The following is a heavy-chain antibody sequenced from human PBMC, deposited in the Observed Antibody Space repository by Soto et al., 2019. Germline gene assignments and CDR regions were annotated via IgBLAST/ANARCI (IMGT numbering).Heavy chain of an antibody. Sequence: SHTLSLTCAISVDSVSSNSAAWNWIRQSPSRGLEWLGRTYYRSKWYNDYAVSVKSRITVNTETSKNQFSLQLNSVTPEDTAVYYCARGYSGYDYGLGAFDIWGQGTMVTVSS. CDR1: VDSVSSNSAA. J-gene: IGHJ3*02. CDR2: TYYRSKWYN. D-gene: IGHD5-12*01. CDR3: ARGYSGYDYGLGAFDI. V-gene: IGHV6-1*01.